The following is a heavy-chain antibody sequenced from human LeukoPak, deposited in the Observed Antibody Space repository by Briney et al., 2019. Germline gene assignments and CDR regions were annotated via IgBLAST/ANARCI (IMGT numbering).Heavy chain of an antibody. CDR3: AREWQYAPDY. CDR2: ISSRSDTI. J-gene: IGHJ4*02. D-gene: IGHD2-2*01. CDR1: GFNFNIYH. Sequence: PGGSLRLSCAASGFNFNIYHMNWVRQAPGKGLEWPSSISSRSDTIYYADSVRGRFTLSRDNAENSLYLQMRSLTDEDTAVYYCAREWQYAPDYWGQGTLVTVSS. V-gene: IGHV3-48*02.